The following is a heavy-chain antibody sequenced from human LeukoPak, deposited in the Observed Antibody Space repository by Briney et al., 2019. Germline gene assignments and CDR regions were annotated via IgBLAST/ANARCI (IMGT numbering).Heavy chain of an antibody. CDR1: GGSFSGYY. CDR3: AIGSGYYFRAFDI. V-gene: IGHV4-34*01. J-gene: IGHJ3*02. Sequence: SETLSLTCAVYGGSFSGYYWSWIRQPPGKGLEWIGEINHSGSTNYNPSLKSRVTISVDTSKNQFSLKLSSVTAADTAVYYCAIGSGYYFRAFDIWGQGTIVTVSS. CDR2: INHSGST. D-gene: IGHD3-22*01.